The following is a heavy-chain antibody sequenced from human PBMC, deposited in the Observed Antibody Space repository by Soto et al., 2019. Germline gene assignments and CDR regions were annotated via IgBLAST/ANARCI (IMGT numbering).Heavy chain of an antibody. CDR3: AKGSIEYSASVDN. CDR1: GFSFSSYA. Sequence: EVQLLESGGGLVQPGGSLRLSCAASGFSFSSYAMVWVRQAPGKGLEWVSVISARGGSSYFADSVKGRFTISRDNSKIVLSLEMNSVRVEDTAIYFCAKGSIEYSASVDNWGQGTLVLVSS. D-gene: IGHD5-12*01. CDR2: ISARGGSS. J-gene: IGHJ4*02. V-gene: IGHV3-23*01.